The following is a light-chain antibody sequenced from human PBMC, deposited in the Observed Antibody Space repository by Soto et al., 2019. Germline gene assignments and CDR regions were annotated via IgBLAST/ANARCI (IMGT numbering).Light chain of an antibody. CDR1: SSNIGARYD. CDR2: GNS. Sequence: QSVLTQPPSVSGAPGQRVTISCTGSSSNIGARYDVHWYQQLPGTAPKLLIYGNSNRPSGVPDRFSGSKSGTSASLAITGLQAEDEADYYCQSYDSRQKGVVFGGGTKLTV. CDR3: QSYDSRQKGVV. V-gene: IGLV1-40*01. J-gene: IGLJ2*01.